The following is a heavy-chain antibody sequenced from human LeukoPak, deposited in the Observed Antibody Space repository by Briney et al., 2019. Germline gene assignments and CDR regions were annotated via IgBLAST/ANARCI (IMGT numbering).Heavy chain of an antibody. CDR2: IYPGDSDT. V-gene: IGHV5-51*01. Sequence: GESLKISCKGSGYSFSTYWIGWVRQMPGKGLEWMGIIYPGDSDTRYSPSFQGQVTISADKSISTAYLQWSSLKASDTAVYYCARAGGALAGYDAFDIWGQGTMVTVSS. D-gene: IGHD3-16*01. J-gene: IGHJ3*02. CDR3: ARAGGALAGYDAFDI. CDR1: GYSFSTYW.